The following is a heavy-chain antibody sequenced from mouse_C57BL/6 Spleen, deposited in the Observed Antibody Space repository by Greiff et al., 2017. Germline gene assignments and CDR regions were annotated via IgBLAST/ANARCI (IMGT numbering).Heavy chain of an antibody. CDR1: GFTFSSYG. V-gene: IGHV5-6*01. CDR2: ISSGGSYT. CDR3: ARTGTVYYAMDY. J-gene: IGHJ4*01. Sequence: EVQVVESGGDLVKPGGSLKLSCAASGFTFSSYGMSWVRQTPDKRLEWVATISSGGSYTYYPDSVKGRFTISRDNAKNTLYLQMSSLKSEDTAMYYCARTGTVYYAMDYWGQGTSVTVSS. D-gene: IGHD4-1*01.